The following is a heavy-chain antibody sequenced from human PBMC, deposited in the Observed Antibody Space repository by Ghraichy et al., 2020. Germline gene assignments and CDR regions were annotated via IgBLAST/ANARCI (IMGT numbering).Heavy chain of an antibody. CDR3: ASAPRIWGSYRRFDY. D-gene: IGHD3-16*02. CDR1: GGSFSGYY. V-gene: IGHV4-34*01. J-gene: IGHJ4*02. CDR2: INHSGST. Sequence: SETLSLTCAVYGGSFSGYYWSWIRQPPGKGLEWIGEINHSGSTKYNPSLKSRVTISADTSKNQFSLKLSSVTAADTAVYYSASAPRIWGSYRRFDYWGQGTLVTVSS.